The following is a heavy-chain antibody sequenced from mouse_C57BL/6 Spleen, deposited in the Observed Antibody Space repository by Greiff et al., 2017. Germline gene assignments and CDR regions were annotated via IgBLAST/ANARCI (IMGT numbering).Heavy chain of an antibody. V-gene: IGHV1-64*01. CDR1: GYTFNSYW. Sequence: QVQLQQPGAELVKPGASVKLSCKASGYTFNSYWMHWVKQRPGQGLEWIGMIHPNSGSTNYNEKFKSKATLTVDKSASTAYMQLSSLTSEDSAVYYCARVTSKSYAMDYWGQGTSVTVSS. CDR3: ARVTSKSYAMDY. CDR2: IHPNSGST. J-gene: IGHJ4*01. D-gene: IGHD2-3*01.